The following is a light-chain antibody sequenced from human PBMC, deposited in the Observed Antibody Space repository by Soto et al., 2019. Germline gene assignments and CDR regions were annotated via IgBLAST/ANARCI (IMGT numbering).Light chain of an antibody. J-gene: IGLJ1*01. CDR3: ASLTTTSFV. V-gene: IGLV2-14*01. CDR1: SSDVGAYNF. Sequence: ALAQPASVSGSPGQSITISCTGTSSDVGAYNFVSWYRHHPDKAPKLMISEVSNRPSGVSDRFSGSKSGNTASLTISGLQAEDEADYYCASLTTTSFVFGTGTKVTVL. CDR2: EVS.